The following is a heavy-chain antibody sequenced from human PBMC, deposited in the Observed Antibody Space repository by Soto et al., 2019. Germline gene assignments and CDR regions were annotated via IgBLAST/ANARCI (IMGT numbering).Heavy chain of an antibody. V-gene: IGHV3-30*19. J-gene: IGHJ4*02. CDR3: ARWGTTGGLDV. CDR2: TSYDGTNN. Sequence: QVQLVESGGGVVQPGTSLRLSCVGSGFTFRSYVIHWVRQAPGKGLEWVALTSYDGTNNYYGDSVKGRFTISRDNSKNTVDLQMDSLRREDTSLYYCARWGTTGGLDVWGPGTLVSVSS. CDR1: GFTFRSYV. D-gene: IGHD3-16*01.